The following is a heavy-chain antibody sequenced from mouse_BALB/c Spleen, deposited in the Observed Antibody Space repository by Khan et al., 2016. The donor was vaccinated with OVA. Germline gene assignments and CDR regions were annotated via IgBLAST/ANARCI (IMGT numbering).Heavy chain of an antibody. J-gene: IGHJ3*01. CDR1: AFNIKDYY. CDR3: NPLMITQAWFAY. V-gene: IGHV14-4*02. Sequence: EVQLQESGAELVRSGASVKLSCTASAFNIKDYYMHWVKQRPEQGLEWIGWIDPENGDTEYAPKFQGKATMTADTSSNTAYLQLSSLTSEDTAVDYCNPLMITQAWFAYWGQGTLVTVSA. D-gene: IGHD2-4*01. CDR2: IDPENGDT.